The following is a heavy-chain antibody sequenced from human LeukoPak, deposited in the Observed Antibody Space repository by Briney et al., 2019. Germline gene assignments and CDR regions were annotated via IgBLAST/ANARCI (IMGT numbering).Heavy chain of an antibody. V-gene: IGHV3-30*18. CDR2: ISYDGSNK. Sequence: GRSLRLSCAASGFTFSSYGMHWVRQAPGKGLEWVAVISYDGSNKYYADSVKGRFTISRDNSKNTLYLQMNSLRAEDTAVYYCAKRSSGYTPDYWAQGTLVTVSS. CDR1: GFTFSSYG. J-gene: IGHJ4*02. CDR3: AKRSSGYTPDY. D-gene: IGHD3-22*01.